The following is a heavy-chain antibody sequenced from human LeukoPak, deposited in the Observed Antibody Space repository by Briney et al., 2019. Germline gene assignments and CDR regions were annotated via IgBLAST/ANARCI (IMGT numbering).Heavy chain of an antibody. CDR2: INAGNGNT. CDR1: GYTFTSYA. J-gene: IGHJ4*02. V-gene: IGHV1-3*01. CDR3: ALGYHGQLFDY. Sequence: ASVKVPCKASGYTFTSYAMHWVRQAPGQRLEWMGWINAGNGNTKYSQKFQGRVTITRDTSASAAYMELSSLRSEDTAVYYCALGYHGQLFDYWGQGTLVTVSS. D-gene: IGHD2-2*01.